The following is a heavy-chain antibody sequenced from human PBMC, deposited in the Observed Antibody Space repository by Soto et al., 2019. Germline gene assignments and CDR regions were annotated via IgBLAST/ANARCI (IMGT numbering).Heavy chain of an antibody. J-gene: IGHJ4*02. CDR3: GRDIGYRSRGGY. Sequence: QGQLVQSGAEVKKPGASVKVSCKASGYTFTSYGISWVRQAPGQGLEWMGWISAYNGNTNYAQKLQGRVTVTTDRSTSTAYMELRSLGSDDTAGYYCGRDIGYRSRGGYWGQGTLVTVSS. V-gene: IGHV1-18*01. CDR2: ISAYNGNT. CDR1: GYTFTSYG. D-gene: IGHD6-13*01.